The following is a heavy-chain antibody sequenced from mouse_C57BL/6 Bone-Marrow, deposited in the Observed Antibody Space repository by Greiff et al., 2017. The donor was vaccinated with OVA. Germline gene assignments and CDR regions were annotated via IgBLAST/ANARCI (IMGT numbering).Heavy chain of an antibody. V-gene: IGHV14-2*01. CDR2: IDPEAGGT. CDR3: AKSIAY. CDR1: GFNITDYY. J-gene: IGHJ3*01. Sequence: VQLKESGAELVKPGASVKLSCTASGFNITDYYMHWVKQRTEQGLEWIGRIDPEAGGTNYAQKFQGKATITADTSSNTAYLQLSSLTSEDTAVYYCAKSIAYWGQGTLVTVSA.